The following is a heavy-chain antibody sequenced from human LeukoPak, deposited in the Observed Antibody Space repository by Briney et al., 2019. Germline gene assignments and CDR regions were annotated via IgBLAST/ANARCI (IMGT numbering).Heavy chain of an antibody. D-gene: IGHD7-27*01. CDR3: ARGSNWGWNWFDP. CDR2: INHNSDGA. Sequence: GASVKVSCKASGYTFTGYYLHWVRQAPGQGLEWMGWINHNSDGANYAQKFQRRVTMTRDTSITTPYMELSRLTSDDTAVYYCARGSNWGWNWFDPWGQGTLVTVSS. J-gene: IGHJ5*02. CDR1: GYTFTGYY. V-gene: IGHV1-2*02.